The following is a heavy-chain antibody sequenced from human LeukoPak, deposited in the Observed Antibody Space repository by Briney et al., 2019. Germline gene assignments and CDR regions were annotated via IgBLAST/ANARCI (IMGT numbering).Heavy chain of an antibody. CDR3: VRQFAS. Sequence: GGSLRLSCAASGFTFSNAWMNWVRQAPGKGLEWISYISGSSTTMYYTDSVKGRFTISRDNAKNSLSLQMNGLRAEDTALYYCVRQFASWGQGTLVTVSS. J-gene: IGHJ4*02. CDR1: GFTFSNAW. V-gene: IGHV3-48*01. CDR2: ISGSSTTM.